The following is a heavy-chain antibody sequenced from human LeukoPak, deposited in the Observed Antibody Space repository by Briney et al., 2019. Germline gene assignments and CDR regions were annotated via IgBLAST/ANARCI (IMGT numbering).Heavy chain of an antibody. Sequence: SVKVSCKASGGTFSSYAISWVRQAPGQGLEWMGRIIPILGIANYAQKFQGRVTITADKSTSTAYMELSSLRSEGTAVYYCARLRYFDWIHDYWGQGTLVTVSS. CDR2: IIPILGIA. CDR1: GGTFSSYA. D-gene: IGHD3-9*01. J-gene: IGHJ4*02. CDR3: ARLRYFDWIHDY. V-gene: IGHV1-69*04.